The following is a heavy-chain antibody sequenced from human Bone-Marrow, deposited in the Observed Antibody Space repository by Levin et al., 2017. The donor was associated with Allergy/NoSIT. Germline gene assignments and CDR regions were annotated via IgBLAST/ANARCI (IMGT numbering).Heavy chain of an antibody. Sequence: KISCKASGGTFNTSTITWVRQAPGQGLEWMGGFIPLFAVRKYAPMLQGRVAITADESTRIAYMPLSRLRCEDTAMYYCARGSFDPSINTPGAFDVWGQGTMVTVSS. CDR3: ARGSFDPSINTPGAFDV. CDR2: FIPLFAVR. D-gene: IGHD2/OR15-2a*01. J-gene: IGHJ3*01. CDR1: GGTFNTST. V-gene: IGHV1-69*01.